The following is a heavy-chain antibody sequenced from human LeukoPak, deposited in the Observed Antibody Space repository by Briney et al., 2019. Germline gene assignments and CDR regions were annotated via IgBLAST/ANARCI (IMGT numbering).Heavy chain of an antibody. D-gene: IGHD3-22*01. CDR3: AREKHYYDSSGRDY. CDR2: IYSGGST. V-gene: IGHV3-66*01. CDR1: GFTVSSNY. Sequence: GGSLRLSCAASGFTVSSNYMSWVRQAPGKGLEWVSVIYSGGSTYYADSVKGRFTISRDNSKNTLYLQMNSLRAEDTAVYYCAREKHYYDSSGRDYWGQGTLVTVSS. J-gene: IGHJ4*02.